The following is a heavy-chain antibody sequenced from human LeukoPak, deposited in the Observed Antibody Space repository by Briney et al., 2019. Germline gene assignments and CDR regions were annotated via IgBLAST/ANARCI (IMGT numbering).Heavy chain of an antibody. CDR1: GFTVRSNY. CDR3: ARDPGGDYDY. J-gene: IGHJ4*02. V-gene: IGHV3-66*01. D-gene: IGHD4-17*01. Sequence: GGSLRLSCAASGFTVRSNYMSWVRQAPGKGLEWVSLFYIDGCTYYADSVKGRFTLSRDNSKDTLYLQMNSLRAEDTAVYYCARDPGGDYDYWGQGTLVTVSS. CDR2: FYIDGCT.